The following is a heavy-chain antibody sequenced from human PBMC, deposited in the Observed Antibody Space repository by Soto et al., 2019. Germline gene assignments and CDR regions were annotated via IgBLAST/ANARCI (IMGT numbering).Heavy chain of an antibody. J-gene: IGHJ4*02. V-gene: IGHV1-24*01. CDR3: ATRFRDYYDSSGYQYFDY. D-gene: IGHD3-22*01. Sequence: GASVKVSCKVSGYTLTELSMHWVRQAPGKGLEWMGGFDPEDGETIYAQKFQGRVTMTEDTSTDTAYMELSSLRSEDTAVYYCATRFRDYYDSSGYQYFDYWSQGTLVTVSS. CDR2: FDPEDGET. CDR1: GYTLTELS.